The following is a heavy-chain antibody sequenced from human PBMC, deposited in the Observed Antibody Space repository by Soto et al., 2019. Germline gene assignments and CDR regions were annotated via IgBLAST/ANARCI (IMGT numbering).Heavy chain of an antibody. Sequence: PSETLSLTCSVSDDSINSDKYYWGWIRQPPGKGLEWIGSIYYRGNAYYNPSLQTRVTISLDKSKSQFSLKLSSVTAADTAVYYCARLQPAGSSDYWGQGTLVTVSS. V-gene: IGHV4-39*01. CDR2: IYYRGNA. CDR1: DDSINSDKYY. J-gene: IGHJ4*02. CDR3: ARLQPAGSSDY. D-gene: IGHD3-10*01.